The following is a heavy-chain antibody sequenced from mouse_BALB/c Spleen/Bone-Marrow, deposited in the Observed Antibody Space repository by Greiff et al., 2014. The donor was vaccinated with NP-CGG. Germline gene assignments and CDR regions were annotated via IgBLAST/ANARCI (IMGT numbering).Heavy chain of an antibody. V-gene: IGHV1S135*01. CDR2: IDPYYGGT. CDR1: GYSFTGYN. Sequence: QLQESGPELEKPGASVKISCKASGYSFTGYNMNWVKQSNGKSLGWIGNIDPYYGGTDYNQKFKGKATLTVGKSSSTACMQLKSLTSEDSAVYYCARVGDNRHFDVWGAGTTVTVSS. D-gene: IGHD3-3*01. CDR3: ARVGDNRHFDV. J-gene: IGHJ1*01.